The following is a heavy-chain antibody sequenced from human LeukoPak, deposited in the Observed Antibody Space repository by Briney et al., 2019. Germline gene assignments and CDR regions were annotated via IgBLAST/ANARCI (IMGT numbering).Heavy chain of an antibody. CDR3: AKGSAAARPYFFDF. Sequence: AGGSLRLSCAASGFTFRAHAMTWVRQAPGKGLEWVSGISGSGETTYYTDSVRGRFTVSRDNSKNTLYLQMNSLRAEDTAVYYCAKGSAAARPYFFDFWGQGTLVTVSS. CDR1: GFTFRAHA. J-gene: IGHJ4*02. V-gene: IGHV3-23*01. D-gene: IGHD6-6*01. CDR2: ISGSGETT.